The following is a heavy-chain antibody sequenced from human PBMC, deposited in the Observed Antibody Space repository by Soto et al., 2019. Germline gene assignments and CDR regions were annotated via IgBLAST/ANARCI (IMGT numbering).Heavy chain of an antibody. Sequence: EVQLVESGGGLVKPGGSLRLSCAASGFTFSNAWMSWVRQAPGKGLEWVGRIKSKTDGGTTDYAAPVKGRFTISRDDSKNTLYLQMNSLKTEDTAVYYCTTDYYDSSGYHDYWGQGTLVTVSS. V-gene: IGHV3-15*01. D-gene: IGHD3-22*01. CDR3: TTDYYDSSGYHDY. CDR2: IKSKTDGGTT. CDR1: GFTFSNAW. J-gene: IGHJ4*02.